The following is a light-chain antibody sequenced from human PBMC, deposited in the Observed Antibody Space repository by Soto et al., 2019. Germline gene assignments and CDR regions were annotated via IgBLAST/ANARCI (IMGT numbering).Light chain of an antibody. J-gene: IGKJ1*01. V-gene: IGKV3-15*01. CDR1: QSVSSN. CDR3: QQYNTWPRT. Sequence: EIVMTQSPATLSVSPGERATLSCRASQSVSSNLAWYQQKPGQAPRLLIYGASTRATGIPARFSGSRSGTEFTLTISSLQSEDFAVYYCQQYNTWPRTFGQGTKVE. CDR2: GAS.